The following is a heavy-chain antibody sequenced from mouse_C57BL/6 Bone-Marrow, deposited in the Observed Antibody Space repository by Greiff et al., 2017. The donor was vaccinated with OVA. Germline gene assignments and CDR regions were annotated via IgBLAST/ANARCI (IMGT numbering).Heavy chain of an antibody. CDR3: TRNDGYFHWYFDV. V-gene: IGHV1-15*01. Sequence: QVQLKQSGAELVRPGASVTLSCKASGYTFTDYEMHWVKQTPVHGLEWIGAIDPETGGTAYNQKFKGKAILTADKSSSTAYMELRSLTSEDSAVYYCTRNDGYFHWYFDVWGTGTTVTVSS. CDR1: GYTFTDYE. CDR2: IDPETGGT. D-gene: IGHD2-3*01. J-gene: IGHJ1*03.